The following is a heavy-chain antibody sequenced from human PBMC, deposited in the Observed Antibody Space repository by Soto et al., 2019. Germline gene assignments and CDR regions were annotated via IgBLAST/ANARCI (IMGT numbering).Heavy chain of an antibody. D-gene: IGHD3-22*01. Sequence: ASVKVSCKASGYTFSSYGINWVRQAPGQGLEWLGWISPYDGNTKYAQILQGRVSMTTDTSTKTAYMEVRSLRSDDTAVYYCARGGYYDSSGSRNYHYYGMNVWGQGTAVTVSS. CDR3: ARGGYYDSSGSRNYHYYGMNV. CDR2: ISPYDGNT. J-gene: IGHJ6*02. V-gene: IGHV1-18*01. CDR1: GYTFSSYG.